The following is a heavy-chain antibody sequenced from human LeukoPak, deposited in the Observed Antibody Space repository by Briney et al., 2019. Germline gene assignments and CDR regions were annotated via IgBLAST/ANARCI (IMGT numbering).Heavy chain of an antibody. CDR1: GYTFTSYY. Sequence: ASEKVSCKASGYTFTSYYMHWVRQAPGQGLEWMGIINPSGGSTSYAQKFQGRVTMTRDTSTSTVYMELSSLRSEDTAVYYCARDPPYYDFWSGYPDYWGQGTLVTVSS. CDR2: INPSGGST. CDR3: ARDPPYYDFWSGYPDY. J-gene: IGHJ4*02. D-gene: IGHD3-3*01. V-gene: IGHV1-46*01.